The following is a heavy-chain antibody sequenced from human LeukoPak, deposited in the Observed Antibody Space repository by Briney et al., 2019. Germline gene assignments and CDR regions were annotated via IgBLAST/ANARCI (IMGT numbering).Heavy chain of an antibody. V-gene: IGHV3-73*01. D-gene: IGHD6-19*01. J-gene: IGHJ6*02. Sequence: QSGGSLRLSCAASGFTFSGSAMHWVRQASGKGLEWVGRIRSKANSYATAYAASVKGRFTISRDDSKNTAYLQMNRLKTEDTAVYYCTRQPGIAVAGTLPRYYYGMDVWGQGTTVTVSS. CDR3: TRQPGIAVAGTLPRYYYGMDV. CDR1: GFTFSGSA. CDR2: IRSKANSYAT.